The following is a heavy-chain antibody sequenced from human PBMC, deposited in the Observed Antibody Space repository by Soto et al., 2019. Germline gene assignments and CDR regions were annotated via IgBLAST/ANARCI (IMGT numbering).Heavy chain of an antibody. CDR1: GFTFNNYA. D-gene: IGHD3-22*01. CDR2: ISYDGNNQ. CDR3: ARDRVYYYDSSVYYNFEY. V-gene: IGHV3-30*09. J-gene: IGHJ4*02. Sequence: VQLVESGGGVVQPGRSLRLSCAASGFTFNNYAMHWVRQAPGKGLEWVAVISYDGNNQYYADSVKGRFAISRDNSKNTLYPQMNSLRDDDTAAYYCARDRVYYYDSSVYYNFEYWGQGSLVTVSS.